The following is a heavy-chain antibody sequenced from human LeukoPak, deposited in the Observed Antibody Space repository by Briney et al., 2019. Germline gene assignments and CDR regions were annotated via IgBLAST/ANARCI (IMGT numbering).Heavy chain of an antibody. CDR3: ANDSSEYSSSFDY. D-gene: IGHD6-6*01. CDR1: GFTFSSYG. V-gene: IGHV3-30*18. CDR2: ISYDGSNK. Sequence: GGSLRLSCAASGFTFSSYGMHWVRQAPGKGLEWVAVISYDGSNKYYADSVKGRFTISRDNSKNTLYLQMNSLRAEDTAVYYCANDSSEYSSSFDYWGQGSLVTVSS. J-gene: IGHJ4*02.